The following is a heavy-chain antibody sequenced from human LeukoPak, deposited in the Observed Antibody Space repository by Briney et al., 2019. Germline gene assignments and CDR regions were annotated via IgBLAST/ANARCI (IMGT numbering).Heavy chain of an antibody. CDR2: IKYDVSEK. CDR1: GFIVSTNY. V-gene: IGHV3-7*01. CDR3: ARARYCSGGNCYKDY. D-gene: IGHD2-15*01. Sequence: PGGSLRLSCAASGFIVSTNYMTWVRQAPGKGLEWVANIKYDVSEKYYVDSVKGRFTISRDNAKNSLYLQMNSLRAEDTAVYYCARARYCSGGNCYKDYWGQGTLVTVSS. J-gene: IGHJ4*02.